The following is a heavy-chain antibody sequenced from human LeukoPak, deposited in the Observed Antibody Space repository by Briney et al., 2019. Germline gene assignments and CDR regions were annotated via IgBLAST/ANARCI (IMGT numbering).Heavy chain of an antibody. Sequence: GGSLRLSCAASGFTFSNYAMSWVRQSPGKGLEWVSTVIGSVVSTFYADSVRGRFTISRDNSKNTLYLQMNSLRAKDTAVYYCAKGGYDFIEVGYFDYWGQGTLVTVSS. V-gene: IGHV3-23*01. D-gene: IGHD5-12*01. CDR2: VIGSVVST. CDR3: AKGGYDFIEVGYFDY. J-gene: IGHJ4*02. CDR1: GFTFSNYA.